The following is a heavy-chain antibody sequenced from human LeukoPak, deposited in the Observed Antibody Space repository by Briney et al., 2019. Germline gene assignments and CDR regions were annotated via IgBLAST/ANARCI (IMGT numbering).Heavy chain of an antibody. D-gene: IGHD6-13*01. CDR2: IYTSGDT. Sequence: TSETLSLTGTVPGSSISTYCWSWIRQPAGKGLDWIGRIYTSGDTNYNPSLKSRVTMSIATSKNQFSLSLSSVTAADTAMYYCARGHIAVAGSDYWGQGILVTVSS. CDR1: GSSISTYC. V-gene: IGHV4-4*07. J-gene: IGHJ4*02. CDR3: ARGHIAVAGSDY.